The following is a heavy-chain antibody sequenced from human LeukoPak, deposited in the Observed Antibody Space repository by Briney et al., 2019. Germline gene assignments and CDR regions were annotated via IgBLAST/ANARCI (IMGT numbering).Heavy chain of an antibody. Sequence: SETLSLTCTVSGGSISSSSYYWGWIRQPPGKGLEWIGSIYYSGSTCYNPSLKSRVTISVDTSKNQFSLKLSSVTAADTAVYYCRAAAGILWGQGTLVTVSS. J-gene: IGHJ4*02. CDR3: RAAAGIL. CDR2: IYYSGST. CDR1: GGSISSSSYY. V-gene: IGHV4-39*01. D-gene: IGHD6-13*01.